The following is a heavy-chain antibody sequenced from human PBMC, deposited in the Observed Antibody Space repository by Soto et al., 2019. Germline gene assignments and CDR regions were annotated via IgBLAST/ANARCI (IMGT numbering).Heavy chain of an antibody. D-gene: IGHD5-12*01. V-gene: IGHV3-30-3*01. CDR3: ARDPLEMATIAGGFDY. CDR2: ISYDGSNK. CDR1: GFTFSSYA. Sequence: GGSLRLSCAASGFTFSSYAMHWVRQAPGKGLEWVAVISYDGSNKYYADSVKGRFTISRDNSKNTLSLQMNSLRAEDTAVYYCARDPLEMATIAGGFDYWGQGTLVTVSS. J-gene: IGHJ4*02.